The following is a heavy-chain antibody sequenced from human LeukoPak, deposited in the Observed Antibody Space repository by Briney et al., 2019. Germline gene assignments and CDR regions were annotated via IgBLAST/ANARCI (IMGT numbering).Heavy chain of an antibody. V-gene: IGHV3-33*06. Sequence: PGSSLRLSCAASGFTFSNSDMHWVRQAPGKGLEWVAVIWDNGNNKYYGDSVNGRLTISRDNSKNTLHLQVNSLRPEDSAIYYCAKGGHCTSTSCYYFDSWGQGALVTVSA. CDR1: GFTFSNSD. D-gene: IGHD2-2*01. CDR3: AKGGHCTSTSCYYFDS. CDR2: IWDNGNNK. J-gene: IGHJ4*02.